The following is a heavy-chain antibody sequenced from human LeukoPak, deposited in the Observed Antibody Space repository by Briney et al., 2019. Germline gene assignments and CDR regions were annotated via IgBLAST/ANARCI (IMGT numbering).Heavy chain of an antibody. Sequence: GGSLRLSCAASGFTFSSYAMSWVRQAPGKGLEWVSAISGSGGSTYYADSVKGRFTISRDNSKNTLYLQMNSLRAEDTAVYYCAKVGPYIVVVPAAPVDYRGQGTLVTVSS. J-gene: IGHJ4*02. CDR1: GFTFSSYA. CDR2: ISGSGGST. D-gene: IGHD2-2*01. CDR3: AKVGPYIVVVPAAPVDY. V-gene: IGHV3-23*01.